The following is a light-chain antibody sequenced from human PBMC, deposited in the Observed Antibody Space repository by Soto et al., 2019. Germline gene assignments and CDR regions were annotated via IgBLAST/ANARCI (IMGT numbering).Light chain of an antibody. V-gene: IGLV2-14*01. CDR1: SSDFAVYNY. CDR3: SSYRHRSTYV. CDR2: EVS. J-gene: IGLJ1*01. Sequence: QSALTQPASVSGSPGQSITISCTGTSSDFAVYNYVSWYQQHPGKAPKLIIFEVSNRPSGVSNRFSGSKSGNTASLTISGLQAEDEADYYCSSYRHRSTYVFGTGTKVTVL.